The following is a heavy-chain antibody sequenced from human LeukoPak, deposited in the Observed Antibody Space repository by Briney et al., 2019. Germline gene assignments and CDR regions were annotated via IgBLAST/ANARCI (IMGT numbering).Heavy chain of an antibody. CDR2: ISWNSGSI. CDR1: GFTFDDYA. J-gene: IGHJ4*02. CDR3: AKEKYPYDSSGYYDY. V-gene: IGHV3-9*03. Sequence: GRSLRLSCAASGFTFDDYAMHWVRQAPGKGQEWVSGISWNSGSIGYADSVKGRFTISRDNAKNSLYLQMNSLRAEDMALYYCAKEKYPYDSSGYYDYWGQGTLVTVSS. D-gene: IGHD3-22*01.